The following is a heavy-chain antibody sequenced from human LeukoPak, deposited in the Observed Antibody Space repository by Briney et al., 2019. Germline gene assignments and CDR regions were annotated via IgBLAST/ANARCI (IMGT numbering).Heavy chain of an antibody. D-gene: IGHD5-18*01. CDR1: GFTFSSYS. J-gene: IGHJ3*02. V-gene: IGHV3-21*01. CDR3: ARVGTDTYAFDI. Sequence: GGSLRLSCAASGFTFSSYSMNWVRQAPGKGLEWVSSISRSSSYIYYADSVKGRFAISRDNAKNSLYLQMNGLRAEDTAVYYCARVGTDTYAFDIWGQGTMVTVSS. CDR2: ISRSSSYI.